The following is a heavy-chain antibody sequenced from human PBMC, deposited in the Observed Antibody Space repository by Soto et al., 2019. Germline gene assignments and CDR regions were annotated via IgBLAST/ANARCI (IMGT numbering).Heavy chain of an antibody. Sequence: SGGSLRLSCEASGFNFGDSGMHWVRQAPGKGLEWVALISYDGSTYYYADSVKGRFTISRDNLKNTLYLQMNSLRAEDTAVYYCAKDTSSSPGGDYWGQGTLVTASS. CDR3: AKDTSSSPGGDY. CDR1: GFNFGDSG. D-gene: IGHD1-26*01. CDR2: ISYDGSTY. V-gene: IGHV3-30*18. J-gene: IGHJ4*02.